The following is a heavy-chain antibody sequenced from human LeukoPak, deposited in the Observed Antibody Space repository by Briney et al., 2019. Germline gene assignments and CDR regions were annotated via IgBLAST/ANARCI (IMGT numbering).Heavy chain of an antibody. V-gene: IGHV4-39*07. CDR3: ARDGDFDWLHIAFDI. Sequence: SETLSLTCTVSGGSISSSSYYWGWIRQPPGKGLEWIGSIYYSGSTYYNPSLKSRVTISVDTSKNQSSLKLSSVTAADTAVYYCARDGDFDWLHIAFDIWGQGTMVTVSS. D-gene: IGHD3-9*01. CDR2: IYYSGST. J-gene: IGHJ3*02. CDR1: GGSISSSSYY.